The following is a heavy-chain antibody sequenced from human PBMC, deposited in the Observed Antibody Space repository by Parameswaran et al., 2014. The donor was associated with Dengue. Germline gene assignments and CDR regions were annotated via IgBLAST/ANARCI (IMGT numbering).Heavy chain of an antibody. D-gene: IGHD2-2*01. CDR3: ATSRGVVPAAFYYYYMDV. J-gene: IGHJ6*03. V-gene: IGHV3-21*01. CDR2: ISSSSSYI. Sequence: VRQAPGKGLEWVSSISSSSSYIYYADSVKGRFSISRDNPKNSLYLQMNSLRAEDTAVYYCATSRGVVPAAFYYYYMDVW.